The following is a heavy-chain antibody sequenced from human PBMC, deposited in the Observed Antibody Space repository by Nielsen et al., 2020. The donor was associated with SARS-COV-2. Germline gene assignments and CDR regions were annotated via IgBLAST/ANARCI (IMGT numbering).Heavy chain of an antibody. J-gene: IGHJ3*01. D-gene: IGHD3-10*01. CDR3: AKFRGLGRSVGAFDV. Sequence: SETLSLTCSVSNEITPHYWSWVRRTPGKGLEWFGYIYYSGNTSYSPSLKSRVNISLDKSKNQFSLTLKSVTAADTAVYYCAKFRGLGRSVGAFDVWGPGTKVTVSS. CDR1: NEITPHY. CDR2: IYYSGNT. V-gene: IGHV4-59*11.